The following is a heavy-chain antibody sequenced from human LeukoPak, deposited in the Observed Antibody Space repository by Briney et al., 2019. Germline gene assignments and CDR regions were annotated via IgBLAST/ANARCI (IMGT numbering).Heavy chain of an antibody. CDR3: ASSSAGCSGGSCYFQAFDY. D-gene: IGHD2-15*01. CDR1: GFTFSSYG. J-gene: IGHJ4*02. Sequence: GGSLRLSCAASGFTFSSYGMHWVRQAPGKGLEWVAVIWYDGNNKYYADSVKGRFTISRDNSKNTLYLQMNSLRAEDTAVYYCASSSAGCSGGSCYFQAFDYWGQGTLVTVSS. V-gene: IGHV3-33*01. CDR2: IWYDGNNK.